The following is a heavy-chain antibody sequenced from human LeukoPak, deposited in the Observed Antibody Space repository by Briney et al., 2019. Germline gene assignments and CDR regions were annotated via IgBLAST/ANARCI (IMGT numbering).Heavy chain of an antibody. CDR3: ARGTTVWVWDY. CDR1: GGSISSGDYY. CDR2: IYYSGST. Sequence: SSETLSLTCTVSGGSISSGDYYWSWIRQPPGKGLEWIGYIYYSGSTYYNPSLKSRVTISVDTSKNQFSLKLSSVTAADTAVYYCARGTTVWVWDYWGQGTLVTVSS. V-gene: IGHV4-30-4*01. J-gene: IGHJ4*02. D-gene: IGHD4-17*01.